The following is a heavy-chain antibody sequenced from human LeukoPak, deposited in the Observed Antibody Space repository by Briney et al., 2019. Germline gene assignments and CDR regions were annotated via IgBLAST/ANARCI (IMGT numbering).Heavy chain of an antibody. CDR1: GGSFSGYY. V-gene: IGHV4-34*01. D-gene: IGHD2-15*01. CDR3: VRDRMGGSFNY. J-gene: IGHJ4*02. Sequence: PSETLSLTCAVYGGSFSGYYWSWIRQPPGKGLEWIGEINHSGSTNYNPSLKSRVTISVDTSKNQFSLKLSSVTAADTAVYYCVRDRMGGSFNYWGQGTLVTVSS. CDR2: INHSGST.